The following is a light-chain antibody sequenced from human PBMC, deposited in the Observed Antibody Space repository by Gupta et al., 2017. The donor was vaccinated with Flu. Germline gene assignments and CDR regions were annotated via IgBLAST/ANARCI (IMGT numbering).Light chain of an antibody. V-gene: IGLV6-57*01. J-gene: IGLJ2*01. CDR2: EDD. CDR1: SGNIATNY. Sequence: FLLTQPLAVSESPGKTVTISCTRSSGNIATNYVLWCQQRPGSSPTTVIYEDDKSPSGVPDRFSCSIDCSSNSAFLTISGLRAEDEADYYCQSPDNNNHGVFGGGTKVTVL. CDR3: QSPDNNNHGV.